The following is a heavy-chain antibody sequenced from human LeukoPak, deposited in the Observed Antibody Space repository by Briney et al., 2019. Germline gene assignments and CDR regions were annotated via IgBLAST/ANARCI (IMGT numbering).Heavy chain of an antibody. D-gene: IGHD3-9*01. CDR1: GFTFSDYY. V-gene: IGHV3-11*01. CDR2: ISSSGSTI. Sequence: GGSLRLSCAASGFTFSDYYMSWIGQAPGKGLEWVSYISSSGSTIYYADSVKGRFTISRDNAKNSLYLQMNSLRAEDTAVYYCTQILTDAFDIWGQGTMVTVSS. J-gene: IGHJ3*02. CDR3: TQILTDAFDI.